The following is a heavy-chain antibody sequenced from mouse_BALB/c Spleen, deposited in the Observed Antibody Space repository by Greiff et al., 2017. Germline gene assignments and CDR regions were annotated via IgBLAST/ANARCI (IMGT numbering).Heavy chain of an antibody. Sequence: EVKLMESGPSLVKPSQTLSLTCSVTGDSFTSGYWNWIRKFPGNKLEYMGYISYSGSTYYNPSLKSRISITRDTSKNQYYLQLNSVTTEDTATYYCARGGYYPYYYAMDYWGQGTSVTVSS. CDR2: ISYSGST. D-gene: IGHD2-3*01. CDR3: ARGGYYPYYYAMDY. J-gene: IGHJ4*01. CDR1: GDSFTSGY. V-gene: IGHV3-8*02.